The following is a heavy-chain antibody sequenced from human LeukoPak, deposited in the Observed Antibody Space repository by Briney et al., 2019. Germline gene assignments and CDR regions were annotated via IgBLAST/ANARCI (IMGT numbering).Heavy chain of an antibody. J-gene: IGHJ4*02. CDR2: INHSGST. CDR1: GGSFSGYY. V-gene: IGHV4-34*01. CDR3: ARARWDGSGSPHFDY. Sequence: PSETLSLTCAGYGGSFSGYYWSWIRQPPGKGLEWIREINHSGSTNYNPSLKSRVTISVDTSKNQFSLKLSSVTAADTAVYYCARARWDGSGSPHFDYWGQGTLVTVSS. D-gene: IGHD3-10*01.